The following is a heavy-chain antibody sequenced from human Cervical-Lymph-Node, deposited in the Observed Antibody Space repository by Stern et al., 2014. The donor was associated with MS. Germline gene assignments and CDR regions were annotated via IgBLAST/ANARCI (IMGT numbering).Heavy chain of an antibody. J-gene: IGHJ4*02. V-gene: IGHV1-46*01. CDR3: AGEADA. D-gene: IGHD6-6*01. Sequence: VQLVQSGAEVKTPGASVKVSCKASGYTFTNQRIHWVRQAPGQGLEWMGIINPSDGRTIYAQKIQGRVTMTRDTSTTTFYMELSSVRSEDTAVYYCAGEADAWGQGTLVTVSS. CDR1: GYTFTNQR. CDR2: INPSDGRT.